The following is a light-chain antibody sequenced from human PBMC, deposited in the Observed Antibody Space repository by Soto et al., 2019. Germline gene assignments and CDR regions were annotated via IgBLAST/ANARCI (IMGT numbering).Light chain of an antibody. CDR1: QSISSW. J-gene: IGKJ1*01. CDR2: KAS. Sequence: DIQMTQSPSTQSASVGDSVTITCLSSQSISSWLAWFQEKPGRAPKLLIYKASSLESGVPSSFSGSRSGTKFSLTIASLQPDDFATYYCQQYETFSGTFGQGTKVNI. CDR3: QQYETFSGT. V-gene: IGKV1-5*03.